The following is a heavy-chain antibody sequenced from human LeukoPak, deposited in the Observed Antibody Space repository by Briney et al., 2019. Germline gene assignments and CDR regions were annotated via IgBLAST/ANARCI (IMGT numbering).Heavy chain of an antibody. CDR1: GFTVSSKY. Sequence: GGSLRLSCAASGFTVSSKYMSWVRQAPGKGLEWVSVIYSGGSTYYADPVKGRFTISRDNSKNTLYLQMNSLRAEDTAVYYCARSPPKSYYYDSSGYYQYFDYWGQGTLVTVSS. V-gene: IGHV3-53*01. D-gene: IGHD3-22*01. CDR2: IYSGGST. J-gene: IGHJ4*02. CDR3: ARSPPKSYYYDSSGYYQYFDY.